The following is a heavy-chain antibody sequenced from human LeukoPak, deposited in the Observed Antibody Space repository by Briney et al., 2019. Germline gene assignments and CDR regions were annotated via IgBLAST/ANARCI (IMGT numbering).Heavy chain of an antibody. Sequence: SETLSLTCTVSGYSINSGYYWAWIRQPPGKGLQWIGSIYHSGSTYYNPSLKSRVTISIDTSKNQFSLKLSSVTAADTAVYYCAREPRRARGDAFDIWGQGTMVTVSS. CDR2: IYHSGST. V-gene: IGHV4-38-2*02. D-gene: IGHD6-6*01. CDR1: GYSINSGYY. J-gene: IGHJ3*02. CDR3: AREPRRARGDAFDI.